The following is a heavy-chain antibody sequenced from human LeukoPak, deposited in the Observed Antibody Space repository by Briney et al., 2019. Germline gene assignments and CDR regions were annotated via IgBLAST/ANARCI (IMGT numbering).Heavy chain of an antibody. CDR3: TTDVLTTVTDDY. Sequence: GGSLRLSRAASGFTCSNAWMSWVRQAPGKGLEWVGRIKSKTDGGTTDYAAPVKGRFTISRDDSKNTLYLQMNSLKTEDTAVYYCTTDVLTTVTDDYWGQGTLVTVSS. CDR1: GFTCSNAW. D-gene: IGHD4-11*01. CDR2: IKSKTDGGTT. V-gene: IGHV3-15*01. J-gene: IGHJ4*02.